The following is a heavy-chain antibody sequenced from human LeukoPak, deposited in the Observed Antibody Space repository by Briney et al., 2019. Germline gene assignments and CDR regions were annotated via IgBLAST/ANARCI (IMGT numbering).Heavy chain of an antibody. CDR1: GFTFSSFW. CDR2: INSVGSST. J-gene: IGHJ4*02. Sequence: GGSLRLSCAASGFTFSSFWMHWVRQARGKGLVQVVRINSVGSSTSYADSVKGRFTISRDNAKNTPYLQMNSLRAEDTAVYYCARERTSGWDAFDFWGQGILVTVSS. V-gene: IGHV3-74*01. D-gene: IGHD6-19*01. CDR3: ARERTSGWDAFDF.